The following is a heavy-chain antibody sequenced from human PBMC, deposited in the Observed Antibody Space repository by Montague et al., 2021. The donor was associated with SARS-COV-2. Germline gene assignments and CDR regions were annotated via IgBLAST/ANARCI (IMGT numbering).Heavy chain of an antibody. D-gene: IGHD3-10*01. CDR2: IYYSGST. CDR1: GDSISTDNW. Sequence: SETLSLICVVSGDSISTDNWWTWVRLPPGKGLEWTGYIYYSGSTNYNPSLKSRVTISADTSKNQFSLKLSSVTAADTAVYYCARDRPRSSYYDSGTYTWGGYGMDVWGQGTTVTVSS. CDR3: ARDRPRSSYYDSGTYTWGGYGMDV. J-gene: IGHJ6*02. V-gene: IGHV4-4*02.